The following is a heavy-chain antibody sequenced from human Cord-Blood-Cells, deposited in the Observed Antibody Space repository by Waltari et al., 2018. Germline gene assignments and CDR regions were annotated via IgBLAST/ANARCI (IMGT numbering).Heavy chain of an antibody. CDR3: ARAELRTHSGSYYFDY. V-gene: IGHV1-18*01. CDR1: GYTFTSYG. D-gene: IGHD1-26*01. Sequence: QVQLVQSGAEVKKPGASVKVYCKASGYTFTSYGISWVRQAPGQGLEWMGWLSAYKGNTNYAQKLQGRVTMTTDTSTSTAYMELRSLRSDDTAVYYCARAELRTHSGSYYFDYWGQGTLVTVSS. CDR2: LSAYKGNT. J-gene: IGHJ4*02.